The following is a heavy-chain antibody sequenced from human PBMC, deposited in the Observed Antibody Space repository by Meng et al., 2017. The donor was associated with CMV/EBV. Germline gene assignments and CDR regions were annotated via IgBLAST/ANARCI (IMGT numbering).Heavy chain of an antibody. CDR2: IYHSGST. CDR3: ARGREYYDFWSGYLIRWFDP. D-gene: IGHD3-3*01. Sequence: SETLSLTCAVSGGSISSSNWWSWVRQPPGKGLEWIGEIYHSGSTNYNPSLKSRVTISVDKSKNPFSLKLSSVTAADTAVYYCARGREYYDFWSGYLIRWFDPWGQGTLVTVSS. V-gene: IGHV4-4*02. CDR1: GGSISSSNW. J-gene: IGHJ5*02.